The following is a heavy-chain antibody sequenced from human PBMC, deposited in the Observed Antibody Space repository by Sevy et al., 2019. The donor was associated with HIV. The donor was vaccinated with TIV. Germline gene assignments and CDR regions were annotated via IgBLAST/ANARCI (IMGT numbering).Heavy chain of an antibody. CDR1: GFTFSSYC. J-gene: IGHJ4*02. V-gene: IGHV3-74*01. CDR2: VNSDGSST. CDR3: VAANTWQDY. Sequence: GGSLRISCAASGFTFSSYCMHWVRQAPGKGPVWVSGVNSDGSSTNYADSVKGRFTMSRDSAKNTLYLQMNSLRAEDTAVYFCVAANTWQDYWGQGTLVTVSS. D-gene: IGHD2-15*01.